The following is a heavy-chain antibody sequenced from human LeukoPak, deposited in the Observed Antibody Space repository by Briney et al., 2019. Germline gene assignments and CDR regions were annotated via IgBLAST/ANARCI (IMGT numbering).Heavy chain of an antibody. CDR3: ARGRKVWFGDRYFDY. D-gene: IGHD3-10*01. CDR1: GGSFSGYY. J-gene: IGHJ4*02. V-gene: IGHV4-34*01. Sequence: SETLSLTCAVYGGSFSGYYWSWLRQPPGKGLEWIGEINHSGSTNYNPSLKSRVTISVDTSKNQFSLKLSSVTAADTAVYYCARGRKVWFGDRYFDYWGQGTLVTVSS. CDR2: INHSGST.